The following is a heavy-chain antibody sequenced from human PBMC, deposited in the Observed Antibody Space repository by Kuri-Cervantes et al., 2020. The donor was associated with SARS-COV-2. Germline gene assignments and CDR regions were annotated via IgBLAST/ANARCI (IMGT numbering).Heavy chain of an antibody. J-gene: IGHJ6*03. Sequence: GESLKISCAASGFTFSSYWMSWVRQAPGKGLEWVANIKQDGSEKYYVDSVKGRFTISRDNAKNSLYLQMNSLRAEDTAVYYCARVPNSDRYYYYYMDVWGKGTTVTVSS. CDR2: IKQDGSEK. CDR1: GFTFSSYW. D-gene: IGHD5-18*01. V-gene: IGHV3-7*01. CDR3: ARVPNSDRYYYYYMDV.